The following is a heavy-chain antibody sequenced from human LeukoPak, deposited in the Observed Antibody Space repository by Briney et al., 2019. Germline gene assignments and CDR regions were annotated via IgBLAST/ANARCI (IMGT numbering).Heavy chain of an antibody. Sequence: GGSLRLSCAASGFTFSGSAMHWVRQASGKGLEWVGRIRSKANSYATAYAASVKGRFTISRDDSKNTAYLQMNSLKTEDTAVYYCTRLPVVRITMAPDDYWGQGTLVTVSS. D-gene: IGHD3-10*01. CDR2: IRSKANSYAT. V-gene: IGHV3-73*01. J-gene: IGHJ4*02. CDR1: GFTFSGSA. CDR3: TRLPVVRITMAPDDY.